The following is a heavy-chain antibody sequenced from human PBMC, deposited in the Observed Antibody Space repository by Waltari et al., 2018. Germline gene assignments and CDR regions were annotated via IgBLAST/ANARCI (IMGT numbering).Heavy chain of an antibody. Sequence: QVQLQESGPGLVKPSETLSLTCAVSGYSISSGYYWGWIRQPPGKGLEWIGSIYHSGSTYYNPSLKSRVTISVDTSKNQFSLKLSSVTAADTAVYYCARDPGGWFREKVWFDPWGQGTLVTVSS. D-gene: IGHD3-10*01. CDR2: IYHSGST. CDR3: ARDPGGWFREKVWFDP. CDR1: GYSISSGYY. V-gene: IGHV4-38-2*02. J-gene: IGHJ5*02.